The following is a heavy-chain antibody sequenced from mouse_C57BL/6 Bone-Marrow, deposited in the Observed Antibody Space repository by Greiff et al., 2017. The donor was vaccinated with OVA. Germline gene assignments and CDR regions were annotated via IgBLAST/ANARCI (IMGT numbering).Heavy chain of an antibody. CDR2: INPNNGGT. V-gene: IGHV1-26*01. J-gene: IGHJ1*03. CDR1: GYTFTDYY. CDR3: AREYYGSSWYFDV. D-gene: IGHD1-1*01. Sequence: EVQLQQSGPALVKPGASVKLSCKASGYTFTDYYMNWVKQSHGKSLEWIGDINPNNGGTSYNQKFKGKATLTVDKSSSTAYMELRRLTSEDSEVYYCAREYYGSSWYFDVWGTGTTVTVSS.